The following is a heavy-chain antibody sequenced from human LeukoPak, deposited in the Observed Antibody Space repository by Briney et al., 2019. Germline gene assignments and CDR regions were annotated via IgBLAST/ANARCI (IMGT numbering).Heavy chain of an antibody. CDR3: ARHVRAVAGIGCWFAP. Sequence: SETLSLTCTVSGGSISSSSYYWGWIRPPPGKGLEWVVSISYSGRTYSNPSLNSLVTISLDTSKSQFSLKLSSVTAADTAVYYCARHVRAVAGIGCWFAPWGQGTLVTVP. D-gene: IGHD6-19*01. CDR2: ISYSGRT. CDR1: GGSISSSSYY. J-gene: IGHJ5*02. V-gene: IGHV4-39*01.